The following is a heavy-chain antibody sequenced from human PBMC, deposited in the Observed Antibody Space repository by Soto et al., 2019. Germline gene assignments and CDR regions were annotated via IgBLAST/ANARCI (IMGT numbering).Heavy chain of an antibody. CDR2: IYFSGLT. D-gene: IGHD2-15*01. V-gene: IGHV4-61*01. Sequence: QVQLQASGPGLVKPSETLSLTCTVSGGSVSSGRYYWSWIRQPPGKGLEWIGYIYFSGLTNYSPSLKSRVAISIDTSKNQCSLILSSVTAADTAVYYCVRTPTSPRRFDSWGQETLLTVSS. J-gene: IGHJ5*01. CDR1: GGSVSSGRYY. CDR3: VRTPTSPRRFDS.